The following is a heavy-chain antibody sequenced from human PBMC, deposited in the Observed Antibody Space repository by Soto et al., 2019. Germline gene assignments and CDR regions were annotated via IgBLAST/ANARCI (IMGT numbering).Heavy chain of an antibody. Sequence: EVQLVESGGGLVQPGRSLRLSCAASGFTFDDYAMHWVRQAPGKGLEWVSGISWNSGSIGYADSVKGRFTISRDNAKNYLYLQMNSLRAEDTALYYCAKDMGGIAVAAYWGQGTLVTVSS. J-gene: IGHJ4*02. D-gene: IGHD6-19*01. V-gene: IGHV3-9*01. CDR3: AKDMGGIAVAAY. CDR1: GFTFDDYA. CDR2: ISWNSGSI.